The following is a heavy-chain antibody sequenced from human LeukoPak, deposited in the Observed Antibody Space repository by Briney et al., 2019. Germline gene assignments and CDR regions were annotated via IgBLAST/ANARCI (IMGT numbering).Heavy chain of an antibody. Sequence: PGGSLRLSCAASGFTFSSYEMNWVRQAPGKGLEWVSYISSSGSTIYYADSVKGRFTISRDNAKNSLYLQMNSLRAEDTAVYYCAGELSTVTPFGYYYYYGMDVWGQGTTVTVSS. D-gene: IGHD4-17*01. CDR2: ISSSGSTI. V-gene: IGHV3-48*03. CDR1: GFTFSSYE. J-gene: IGHJ6*02. CDR3: AGELSTVTPFGYYYYYGMDV.